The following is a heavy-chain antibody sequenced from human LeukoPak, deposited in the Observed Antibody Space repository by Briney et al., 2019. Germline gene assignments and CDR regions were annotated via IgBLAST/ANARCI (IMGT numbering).Heavy chain of an antibody. CDR2: FNPSGGST. CDR3: ARDPLLRRDAFDI. Sequence: GASVKVSCTASGYTFTSYYMHWVRQAPGQGLEWMGIFNPSGGSTSYAQKCQGRGTMTRDTSTSTVYMELSSLRSEDTAVYYCARDPLLRRDAFDIWGQGTMVTVSS. V-gene: IGHV1-46*01. CDR1: GYTFTSYY. D-gene: IGHD1-26*01. J-gene: IGHJ3*02.